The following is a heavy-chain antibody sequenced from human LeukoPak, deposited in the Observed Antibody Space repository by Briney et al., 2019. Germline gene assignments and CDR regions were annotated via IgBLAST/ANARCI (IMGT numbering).Heavy chain of an antibody. V-gene: IGHV3-30*02. CDR2: IRYDGSNK. CDR1: GFTFSSYD. Sequence: QPGGSLRLSCAASGFTFSSYDMLWVSHAPGKGLVWVTFIRYDGSNKYYTDSVRGRFTIYRDNAKNTLYLQMNTLRVEDTAVYYCARDGGYNWNYVHDACDIWGQGTMVTVSS. D-gene: IGHD1-7*01. J-gene: IGHJ3*02. CDR3: ARDGGYNWNYVHDACDI.